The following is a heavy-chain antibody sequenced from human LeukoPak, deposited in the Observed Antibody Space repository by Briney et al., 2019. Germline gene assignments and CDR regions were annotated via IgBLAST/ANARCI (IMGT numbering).Heavy chain of an antibody. D-gene: IGHD5-18*01. J-gene: IGHJ4*02. Sequence: QPGRSLRLSCTASGFTFGDYAMSWVCRAPGKGLEWVGFIRSKAYGGTTEYAASVKGRFTISRDDSKSIAYLQMNSLKTEDTAVYYCVRVVTRVIFDYWGQGTLVTVSS. CDR2: IRSKAYGGTT. CDR3: VRVVTRVIFDY. V-gene: IGHV3-49*04. CDR1: GFTFGDYA.